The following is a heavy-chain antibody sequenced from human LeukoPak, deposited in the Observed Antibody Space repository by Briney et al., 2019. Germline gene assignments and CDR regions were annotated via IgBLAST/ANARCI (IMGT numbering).Heavy chain of an antibody. V-gene: IGHV5-51*01. CDR2: IYPGDSDT. CDR3: ARVTYYYDSSGYYYSGGYMDV. D-gene: IGHD3-22*01. J-gene: IGHJ6*03. Sequence: GESLKISCKVSGYSFTSYWIGWVRQMPGKGLEWMGIIYPGDSDTRYSPSFQGQVTISADKSISTAYLQWSSLKASDTAMYYCARVTYYYDSSGYYYSGGYMDVWGKGTTVTVSS. CDR1: GYSFTSYW.